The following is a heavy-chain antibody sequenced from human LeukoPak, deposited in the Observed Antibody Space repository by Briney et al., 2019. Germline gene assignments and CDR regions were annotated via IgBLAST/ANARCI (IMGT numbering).Heavy chain of an antibody. CDR1: GFTFSGYG. D-gene: IGHD5-18*01. Sequence: GGSLRLSCAASGFTFSGYGMSWVRQAPGKGLEWVSAISGSGGSTYYADSVKGRFTISRDNSKNTLYLQMNSLRAEDTAVYYCAKRIQSAMAMGYWGQGTLVTVSS. J-gene: IGHJ4*02. V-gene: IGHV3-23*01. CDR3: AKRIQSAMAMGY. CDR2: ISGSGGST.